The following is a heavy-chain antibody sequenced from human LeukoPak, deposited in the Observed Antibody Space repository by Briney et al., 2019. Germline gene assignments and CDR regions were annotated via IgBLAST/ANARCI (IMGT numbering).Heavy chain of an antibody. J-gene: IGHJ3*02. CDR1: GFTFSSYA. Sequence: GGSLILSCAASGFTFSSYAMSWVRQAPGKGLEWVSAISGSGGSTYYADSVKGWFTISRDNSKNTLYLQMNSLRAEDTAVYYCAKDQGLVRFFEWLLSPDAFDIWGQGTMVTVSS. V-gene: IGHV3-23*01. CDR2: ISGSGGST. CDR3: AKDQGLVRFFEWLLSPDAFDI. D-gene: IGHD3-3*01.